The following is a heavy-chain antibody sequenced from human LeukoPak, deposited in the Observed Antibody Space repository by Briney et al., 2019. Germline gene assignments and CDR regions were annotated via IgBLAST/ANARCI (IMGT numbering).Heavy chain of an antibody. CDR1: GCTFTSYD. CDR2: MNPNSGNT. V-gene: IGHV1-8*01. J-gene: IGHJ6*02. D-gene: IGHD6-19*01. CDR3: ATYSSGWYPNYYYYGMDV. Sequence: ASVKVSCKASGCTFTSYDINWVRQATGQGLEWMGWMNPNSGNTGYAQKFQGRVTMTRNTSISTAYMELSSLRSEDTAVYYCATYSSGWYPNYYYYGMDVWGQGTTVTVSS.